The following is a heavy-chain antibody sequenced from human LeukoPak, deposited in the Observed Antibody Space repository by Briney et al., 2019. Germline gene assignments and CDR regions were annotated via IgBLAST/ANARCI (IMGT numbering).Heavy chain of an antibody. V-gene: IGHV3-23*01. CDR3: AKVGGYSYGYMDV. D-gene: IGHD5-18*01. CDR2: ISGSGGST. J-gene: IGHJ6*04. Sequence: ETLSLTCAVYGGSFSGYYWSWIRQPPGKGLEWVSAISGSGGSTYYADSVKGRFTISRDNSKNTLYLQMNSLRAEDTAVYYCAKVGGYSYGYMDVWGKGTTVTVSS. CDR1: GGSFSGYY.